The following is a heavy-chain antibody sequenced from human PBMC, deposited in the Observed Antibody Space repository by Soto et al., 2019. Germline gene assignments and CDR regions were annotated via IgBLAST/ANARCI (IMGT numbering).Heavy chain of an antibody. J-gene: IGHJ4*02. CDR3: AKDRGENSGYPILEY. CDR1: GLTISSSA. CDR2: IRDGDGGT. Sequence: EVQLLESGGGLAQPGGSLRISCAVSGLTISSSAMNWVRQAPGKGLEWVSMIRDGDGGTYYADSVEGRFTISRDSSKNALYLEMNSLRAEDTAMYYCAKDRGENSGYPILEYWGQGTLVAVSS. V-gene: IGHV3-23*01. D-gene: IGHD5-12*01.